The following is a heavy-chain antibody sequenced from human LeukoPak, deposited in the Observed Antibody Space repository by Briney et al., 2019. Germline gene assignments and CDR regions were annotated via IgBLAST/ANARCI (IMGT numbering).Heavy chain of an antibody. V-gene: IGHV4-59*01. Sequence: GSLRLSCAASGFTFSSYSMNWVRQPPGKGLEMIAYIHYSGSTYSNPSIGSRVTISVDMSNNEVSLKMTSVTAADTAVYFCARKGEHYYDSGNLWPAWVDLWGQGTLVTVSS. CDR2: IHYSGST. CDR3: ARKGEHYYDSGNLWPAWVDL. D-gene: IGHD3-10*01. CDR1: GFTFSSYS. J-gene: IGHJ5*02.